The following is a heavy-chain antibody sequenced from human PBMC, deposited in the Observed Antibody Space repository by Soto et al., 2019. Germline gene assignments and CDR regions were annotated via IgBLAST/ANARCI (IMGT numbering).Heavy chain of an antibody. CDR2: IYYSGST. J-gene: IGHJ5*02. CDR1: GASMSSGGYY. V-gene: IGHV4-31*03. CDR3: ARDRHNNFFDP. Sequence: SETLSLTCTVSGASMSSGGYYCTWIRQSPGKGLEWIGYIYYSGSTHYNPSLESRVAISLDTSRSQFSLTLHSVTAADTAIYYCARDRHNNFFDPWGQGTLVTVSS. D-gene: IGHD6-6*01.